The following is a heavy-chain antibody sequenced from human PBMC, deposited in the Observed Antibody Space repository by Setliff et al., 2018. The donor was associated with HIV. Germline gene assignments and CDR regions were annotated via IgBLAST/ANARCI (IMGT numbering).Heavy chain of an antibody. CDR3: ARDLTSNSNCFEP. CDR2: VYYTGKT. Sequence: PSETLSLTCSVSGGSLISGGYYWSWIRQHPGKGLEWIGYVYYTGKTYYNPSLESWISMSVDTSKNQFSLKLTSVTAADTAIYYCARDLTSNSNCFEPWGQGTQVT. D-gene: IGHD4-4*01. V-gene: IGHV4-31*03. J-gene: IGHJ5*02. CDR1: GGSLISGGYY.